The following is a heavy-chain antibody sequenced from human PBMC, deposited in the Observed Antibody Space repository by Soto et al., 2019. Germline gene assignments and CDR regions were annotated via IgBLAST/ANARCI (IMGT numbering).Heavy chain of an antibody. CDR3: ARDGYYYDSSGYFEY. V-gene: IGHV3-33*01. Sequence: PGGSLRLSCAASGFTFSSYGMHWVRQAPGKGLEWVAVIWYDGSNKYYADSVKGRFTISRDNSKNTLYLQMNSLRAEDTAVYYCARDGYYYDSSGYFEYWGQGTLVTVSS. CDR1: GFTFSSYG. J-gene: IGHJ4*02. CDR2: IWYDGSNK. D-gene: IGHD3-22*01.